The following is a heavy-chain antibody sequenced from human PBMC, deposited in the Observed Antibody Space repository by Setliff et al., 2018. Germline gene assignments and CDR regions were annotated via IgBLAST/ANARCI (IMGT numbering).Heavy chain of an antibody. CDR2: VSHSGST. CDR1: GASINNHY. D-gene: IGHD2-15*01. V-gene: IGHV4-59*11. CDR3: ARAPGRQDYHYMEL. J-gene: IGHJ6*03. Sequence: SGTLSLTCTVSGASINNHYWAWIRQPPGKGLEWIGYVSHSGSTDYNPSLRSRVTVSVDTSRIHFSLKLRSVTAADTAVYYCARAPGRQDYHYMELWGKGTTVTSP.